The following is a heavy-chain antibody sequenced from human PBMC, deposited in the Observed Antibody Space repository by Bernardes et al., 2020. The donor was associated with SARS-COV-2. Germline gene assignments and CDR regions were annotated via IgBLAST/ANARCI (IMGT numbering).Heavy chain of an antibody. Sequence: GGSLRLSCVASGFPFSNHAMNWVRQTPEKGLQWVAEIRHDGGATHYADSVRGRFTISRDNSKNILYLQMNSLRVEDTAIFYCAKALRNKYYDNNGGFDWWGRGIPVIVSS. J-gene: IGHJ4*02. CDR1: GFPFSNHA. CDR2: IRHDGGAT. CDR3: AKALRNKYYDNNGGFDW. V-gene: IGHV3-23*01. D-gene: IGHD3-16*01.